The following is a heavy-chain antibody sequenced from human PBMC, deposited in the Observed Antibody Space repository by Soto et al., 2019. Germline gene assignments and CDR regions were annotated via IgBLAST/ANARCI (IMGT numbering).Heavy chain of an antibody. CDR2: ITNNGAGT. CDR1: GFTFSSCV. D-gene: IGHD6-13*01. V-gene: IGHV3-23*01. J-gene: IGHJ4*02. CDR3: AKGLNNGRWYAAD. Sequence: EVHLLESGGGLVQPGESLRLSCGASGFTFSSCVMTWVRQAPGKELEWVSSITNNGAGTHYADSVKGRFTISRDNSKNTVFLQMNNLRADDTAVYYCAKGLNNGRWYAADWGQGTLVTVSS.